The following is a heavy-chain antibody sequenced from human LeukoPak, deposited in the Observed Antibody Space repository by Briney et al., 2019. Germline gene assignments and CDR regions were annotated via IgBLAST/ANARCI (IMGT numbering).Heavy chain of an antibody. CDR1: GFTFSSYW. V-gene: IGHV3-7*03. CDR2: INQDESEK. CDR3: ARKLAPVFDY. J-gene: IGHJ4*02. D-gene: IGHD2-2*01. Sequence: PGGSLRLSCAASGFTFSSYWMSWVRQGPGKGLEWVANINQDESEKYYVDSVKGRFTISRDNAKKSLFLQMNSLRAEDTAVYYCARKLAPVFDYWGQGTLVTVSS.